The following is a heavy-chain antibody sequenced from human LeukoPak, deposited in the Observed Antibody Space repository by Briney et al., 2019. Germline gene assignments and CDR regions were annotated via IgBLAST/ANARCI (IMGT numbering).Heavy chain of an antibody. V-gene: IGHV4-34*01. CDR2: INHSGST. Sequence: SETLSLTCAVYGGSFSGYYWGWIRQPPGKGLEWIGEINHSGSTNYNPSLKSRVTISVDTSKNQFSLKLSSVTAADTAVYYCATAGGYYYDSSGYYYVRARAFDYWGQGTLVTVSS. J-gene: IGHJ4*02. CDR3: ATAGGYYYDSSGYYYVRARAFDY. CDR1: GGSFSGYY. D-gene: IGHD3-22*01.